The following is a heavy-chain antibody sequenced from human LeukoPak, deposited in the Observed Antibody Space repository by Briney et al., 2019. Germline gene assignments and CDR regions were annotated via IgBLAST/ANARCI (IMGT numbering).Heavy chain of an antibody. J-gene: IGHJ5*02. D-gene: IGHD3-3*01. CDR1: GFTVSSYA. CDR2: ISGSGGST. CDR3: AKDGSTYYDFWSGYYHNWFDP. Sequence: PGRSLRPSCAPSGFTVSSYAMSWVRQAPGKGLEWVSAISGSGGSTYYADSVKGRFTISRDNSKHTLYLQMNSLRAEDTAVYYCAKDGSTYYDFWSGYYHNWFDPWGQGTLVTVSS. V-gene: IGHV3-23*01.